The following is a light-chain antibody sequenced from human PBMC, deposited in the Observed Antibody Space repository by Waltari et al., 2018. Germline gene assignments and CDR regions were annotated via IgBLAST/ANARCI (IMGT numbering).Light chain of an antibody. J-gene: IGKJ1*01. CDR1: QSVSSN. V-gene: IGKV3-15*01. Sequence: ETVMTQSPGTLSVSPGERATLSCRASQSVSSNLAWYQQKPGQAPRLLIFGASTRATGFPARFSGSGSGTEFTLTISSLQSEDFAVYYCQQYNDWPRTFGQGTKVEIK. CDR2: GAS. CDR3: QQYNDWPRT.